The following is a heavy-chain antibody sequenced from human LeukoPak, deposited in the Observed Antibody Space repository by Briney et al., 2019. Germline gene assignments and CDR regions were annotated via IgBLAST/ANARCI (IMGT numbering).Heavy chain of an antibody. CDR2: IKSKTDGGTT. Sequence: GGSLRLSCAASGFTFSNAWMSWVRQAPGKGLEWVGRIKSKTDGGTTDYAAPVKGRFTISRDDSKNTLYLQMNSLKTEDTAVYYCTTGPNCGGDCYSGDDYWGQGTLVTASS. CDR1: GFTFSNAW. J-gene: IGHJ4*02. D-gene: IGHD2-21*02. V-gene: IGHV3-15*01. CDR3: TTGPNCGGDCYSGDDY.